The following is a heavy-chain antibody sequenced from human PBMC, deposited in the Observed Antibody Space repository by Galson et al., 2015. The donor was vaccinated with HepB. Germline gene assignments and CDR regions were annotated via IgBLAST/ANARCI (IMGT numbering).Heavy chain of an antibody. V-gene: IGHV3-48*04. CDR3: ATTTFGNVDYWSLEI. J-gene: IGHJ4*02. Sequence: SLRLSCAASGLSFSSYTMSWVRQTPGRGLQWVSYMCTNGATTYYTDSVKGRFTVPRDNSRNTVYLQMNSLTAEDTAVYFCATTTFGNVDYWSLEIWGQGTPVTVSS. CDR2: MCTNGATT. D-gene: IGHD1-1*01. CDR1: GLSFSSYT.